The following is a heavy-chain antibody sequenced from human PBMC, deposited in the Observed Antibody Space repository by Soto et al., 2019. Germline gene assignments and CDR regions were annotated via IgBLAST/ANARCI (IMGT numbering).Heavy chain of an antibody. J-gene: IGHJ5*02. Sequence: PGEALKISRQRSGYSFTSYWIGWVRQMPGKGLEWMGIIYPGDSDTRYSPSFQGQVTISADKSISTAYLQWSSLKASDTAMHSRARSPYCSGRSCYTGWFDPCGEGTLVTVSS. CDR3: ARSPYCSGRSCYTGWFDP. CDR2: IYPGDSDT. D-gene: IGHD2-15*01. V-gene: IGHV5-51*01. CDR1: GYSFTSYW.